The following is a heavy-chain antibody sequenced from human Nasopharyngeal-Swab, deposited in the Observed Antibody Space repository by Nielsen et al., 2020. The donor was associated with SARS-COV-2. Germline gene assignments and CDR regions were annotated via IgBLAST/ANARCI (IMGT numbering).Heavy chain of an antibody. CDR1: GFNFNNYG. CDR2: ISYEGSIK. V-gene: IGHV3-30*18. D-gene: IGHD3-10*01. J-gene: IGHJ6*02. CDR3: AKRKEILWLGSQRHGMDV. Sequence: GGSLRLSCAASGFNFNNYGMHWVCQAPGKGLEWVALISYEGSIKHYADYVEGRFTISRDSSKNTLFLQMNSLRPEDTAVYFCAKRKEILWLGSQRHGMDVWGQGTTVTVSS.